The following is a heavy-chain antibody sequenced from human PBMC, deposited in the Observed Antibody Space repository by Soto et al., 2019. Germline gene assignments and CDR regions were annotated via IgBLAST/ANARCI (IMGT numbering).Heavy chain of an antibody. CDR2: IRSKANSYAT. V-gene: IGHV3-73*01. CDR1: GFTFSGSA. D-gene: IGHD2-21*02. J-gene: IGHJ6*02. Sequence: GGSLRLSCAASGFTFSGSAMHWVRQASGKGLEWVGRIRSKANSYATAYAASVKGRFTISRDDSKNTAYLKMNSLKTEDTAVYDGISFSVVVVTAIHDYYYGMDVWGQGTTVTVSS. CDR3: ISFSVVVVTAIHDYYYGMDV.